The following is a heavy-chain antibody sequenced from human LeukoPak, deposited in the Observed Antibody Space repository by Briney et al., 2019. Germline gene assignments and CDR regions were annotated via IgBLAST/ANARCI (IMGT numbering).Heavy chain of an antibody. CDR3: ARGRRAVAGIDY. CDR2: INHSGST. Sequence: SETLSLTCAVYGGSFSGYYWSWIRQPPGKGLEWIGEINHSGSTNYNPSLKSRVTISVDTSKNQFPLKLSSVTAADTAVYYCARGRRAVAGIDYWGQGTLVTVSS. D-gene: IGHD6-19*01. J-gene: IGHJ4*02. V-gene: IGHV4-34*01. CDR1: GGSFSGYY.